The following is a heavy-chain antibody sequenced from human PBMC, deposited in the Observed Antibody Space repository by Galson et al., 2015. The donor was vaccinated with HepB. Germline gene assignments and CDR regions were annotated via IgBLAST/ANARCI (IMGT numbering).Heavy chain of an antibody. Sequence: ETLSLTCGVFGGSLNDYYWSWIRQAPGKGLEWIGYIYYSGSTNYNPSLKSRVTISVDTSKNQISLRLASVTAADSGVYYCARINMLRGVRFDYWGQGTLVTVSS. CDR1: GGSLNDYY. CDR3: ARINMLRGVRFDY. D-gene: IGHD3-10*01. V-gene: IGHV4-59*01. J-gene: IGHJ4*02. CDR2: IYYSGST.